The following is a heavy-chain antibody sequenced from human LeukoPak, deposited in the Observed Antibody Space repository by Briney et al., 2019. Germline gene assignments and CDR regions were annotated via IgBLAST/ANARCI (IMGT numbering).Heavy chain of an antibody. CDR2: IYYSGST. D-gene: IGHD6-19*01. J-gene: IGHJ5*02. V-gene: IGHV4-39*01. CDR3: ARLGAVATNWFDP. Sequence: SETLSLTCTVSGGSISSSGYYWGWLRQPPGKGLEYIGTIYYSGSTYYNPSLKSRVTISVDTSNNQFSLKLSSVTAADTAVYYCARLGAVATNWFDPWGQGTLVTVSS. CDR1: GGSISSSGYY.